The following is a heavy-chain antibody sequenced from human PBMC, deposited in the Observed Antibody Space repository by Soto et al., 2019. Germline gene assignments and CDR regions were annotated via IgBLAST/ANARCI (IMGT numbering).Heavy chain of an antibody. CDR1: GGTFSSYA. J-gene: IGHJ6*02. V-gene: IGHV1-69*13. CDR2: IIPIFGTA. D-gene: IGHD3-10*01. Sequence: SVKVSCKASGGTFSSYAISGVLQSPLQGLEWMGGIIPIFGTANYAQKFQGRVTITADESTSTAYMELSSLRSEDTAVYYCARGKRGGYYYYGMDVWGQGTTVTVSS. CDR3: ARGKRGGYYYYGMDV.